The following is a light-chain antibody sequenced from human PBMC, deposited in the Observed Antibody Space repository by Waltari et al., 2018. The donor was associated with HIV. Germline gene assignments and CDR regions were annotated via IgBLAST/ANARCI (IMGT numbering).Light chain of an antibody. V-gene: IGLV1-44*01. Sequence: QSVLTQPPSASGTPGQRVTISCSGSSSNIGSNTVNWYQHLPGTAPKVLIYSNNQRPSEVPDRFSVSKSGTSVSLAISGLQSEDEADYYCATWDDSLNGVVFGGGTKLTV. J-gene: IGLJ2*01. CDR1: SSNIGSNT. CDR3: ATWDDSLNGVV. CDR2: SNN.